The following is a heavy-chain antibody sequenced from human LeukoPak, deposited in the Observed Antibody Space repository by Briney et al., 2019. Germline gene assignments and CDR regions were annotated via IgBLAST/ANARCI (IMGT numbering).Heavy chain of an antibody. CDR1: GFTFSGYE. J-gene: IGHJ4*02. CDR3: ARSFYDILIGYYQYFDY. Sequence: GGSLRLSCAASGFTFSGYEMNWLRQAPVKGLEWVSVIYRDGSSYYAESVKGRFTISRDNSKNTLYIQMNSLRAEDTAVYYCARSFYDILIGYYQYFDYWGQGTLVTVSS. D-gene: IGHD3-9*01. V-gene: IGHV3-66*01. CDR2: IYRDGSS.